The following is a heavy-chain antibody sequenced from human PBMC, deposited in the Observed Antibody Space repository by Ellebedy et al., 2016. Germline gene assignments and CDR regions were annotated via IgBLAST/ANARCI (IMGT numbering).Heavy chain of an antibody. D-gene: IGHD3-9*01. CDR2: VKSKTDGGTI. Sequence: GESLKISXAASGFSFSNGWMNWVRQAPGKGLEWVGRVKSKTDGGTIDYAAPVKGRFTISRDDSKTRLYLQMNTLKTEDTAVYYCTRDGSYDILTGYYYYGMDVWGQGTTVTVSS. J-gene: IGHJ6*02. CDR3: TRDGSYDILTGYYYYGMDV. CDR1: GFSFSNGW. V-gene: IGHV3-15*07.